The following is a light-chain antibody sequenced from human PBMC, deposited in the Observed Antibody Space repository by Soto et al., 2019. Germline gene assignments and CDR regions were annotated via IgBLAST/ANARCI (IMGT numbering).Light chain of an antibody. CDR2: ADS. Sequence: EIVLTQSPATLSLSPGERATLSCRASQSISGYVGWYQQKPGQAPRLLIYADSNRATGIPARFSGSGSGRDFTLTISSLEPEDFSVYYCQQRYNWPITFGQGTRLEIK. CDR3: QQRYNWPIT. V-gene: IGKV3-11*02. J-gene: IGKJ5*01. CDR1: QSISGY.